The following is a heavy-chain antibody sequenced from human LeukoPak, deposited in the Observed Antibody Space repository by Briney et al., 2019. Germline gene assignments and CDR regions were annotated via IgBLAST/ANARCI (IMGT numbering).Heavy chain of an antibody. J-gene: IGHJ5*02. CDR3: ARGATYYDFWSGYTKSSTSFDP. Sequence: SETLSLTCTVSGGSISSSSYYWGWIRQPPGKGLEWIGSIYYSGSTYYNPSLKSRVTISVDTSKNQFSLKLSSVTAADTAVYYCARGATYYDFWSGYTKSSTSFDPWGQGTLVTVSS. CDR1: GGSISSSSYY. D-gene: IGHD3-3*01. V-gene: IGHV4-39*07. CDR2: IYYSGST.